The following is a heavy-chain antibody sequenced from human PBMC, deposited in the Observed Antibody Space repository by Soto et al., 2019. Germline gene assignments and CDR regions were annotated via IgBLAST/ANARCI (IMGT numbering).Heavy chain of an antibody. V-gene: IGHV4-39*01. CDR1: GGSISSSSYY. CDR3: GGGYVAGNLHPTGGPALNRFAP. J-gene: IGHJ5*02. D-gene: IGHD3-16*01. Sequence: PSETLSLTCTVSGGSISSSSYYWGWLRQPPGKGLEWIGSIYYSGSTYYNPSLKSRVTISVDTSKNQFSLKLSSVTAADTAVYYGGGGYVAGNLHPTGGPALNRFAPWGQGTLVTGSS. CDR2: IYYSGST.